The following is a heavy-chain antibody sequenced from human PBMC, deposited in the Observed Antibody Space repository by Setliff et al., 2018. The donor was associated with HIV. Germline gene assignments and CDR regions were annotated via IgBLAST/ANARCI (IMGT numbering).Heavy chain of an antibody. CDR3: ARTDYSLWYFDY. CDR2: IYHTGST. Sequence: PSETLSLTCAVSGGSISSGGYSWSWIRQPPGKGLEWIGYIYHTGSTYYNPSLKSRVTISVDRSKNQFSLKLSSVTAADTAVYYCARTDYSLWYFDYWGQGTLVTVSS. V-gene: IGHV4-30-2*01. J-gene: IGHJ4*02. CDR1: GGSISSGGYS. D-gene: IGHD2-15*01.